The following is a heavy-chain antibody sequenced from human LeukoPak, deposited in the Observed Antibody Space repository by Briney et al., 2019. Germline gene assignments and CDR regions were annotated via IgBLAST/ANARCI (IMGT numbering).Heavy chain of an antibody. CDR2: IYTSGST. CDR3: AREFLGGALRVFDY. CDR1: GGSISSSY. V-gene: IGHV4-4*07. Sequence: SETLSLTCTVSGGSISSSYWSWIRQPAGKGLEWIGRIYTSGSTNYNPSLKSRVTMSVDTSKNQFSLKLSSVTAADTAVYYCAREFLGGALRVFDYWGQGTLVTVSS. J-gene: IGHJ4*02. D-gene: IGHD3-16*01.